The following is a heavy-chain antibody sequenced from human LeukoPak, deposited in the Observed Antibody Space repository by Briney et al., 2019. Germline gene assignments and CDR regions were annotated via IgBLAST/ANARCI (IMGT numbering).Heavy chain of an antibody. D-gene: IGHD2-2*01. V-gene: IGHV4-39*01. J-gene: IGHJ4*02. CDR2: LYYSGST. CDR1: GGSISSSNYY. CDR3: AGIVPAALTY. Sequence: KPSETLSLXCTVSGGSISSSNYYWGWIRQPPGKGLEWIGSLYYSGSTYYNPSLKSRVTISVDTSKNQFSLKVTSVTAADTAIYYCAGIVPAALTYWGQGTLVIVSS.